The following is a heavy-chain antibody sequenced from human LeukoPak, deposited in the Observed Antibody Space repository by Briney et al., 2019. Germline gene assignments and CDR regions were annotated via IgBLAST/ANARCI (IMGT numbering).Heavy chain of an antibody. Sequence: PGGSLRLSCAASGFTFSSYGMHWVRQAPGKGLEWVAVISYDGSNKYYADSVKGRFTISRDNSKNTLYLQMNSLRAEDTAVYYCAKDLSHYYDSSGYFRAGGFDYWGQGTLVTVSS. CDR1: GFTFSSYG. CDR3: AKDLSHYYDSSGYFRAGGFDY. D-gene: IGHD3-22*01. V-gene: IGHV3-30*18. J-gene: IGHJ4*02. CDR2: ISYDGSNK.